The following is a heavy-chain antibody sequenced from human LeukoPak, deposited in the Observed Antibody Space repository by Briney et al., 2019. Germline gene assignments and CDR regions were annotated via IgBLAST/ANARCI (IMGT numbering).Heavy chain of an antibody. J-gene: IGHJ4*02. D-gene: IGHD6-6*01. CDR3: ARTAARRFDY. Sequence: ASVKVSCKASGYTFPSYFMHWVRQAPGQGLEWMGIINPTAGSTTYAQKFQGRVTMTRDTSKSTVYMEVSSLRSDDTAVFYCARTAARRFDYWGQGTLVTVSS. CDR2: INPTAGST. CDR1: GYTFPSYF. V-gene: IGHV1-46*01.